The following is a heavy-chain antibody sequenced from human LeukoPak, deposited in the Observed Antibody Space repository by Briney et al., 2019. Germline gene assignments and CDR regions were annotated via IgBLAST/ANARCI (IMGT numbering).Heavy chain of an antibody. V-gene: IGHV3-30*03. J-gene: IGHJ4*02. Sequence: GGSLRLSCAASGFTFSNYGMHWVRQAPGKGLEWVAVISFDGSNKYYADSVKGRFTISRDSSKNTLYLQMNSLRAADTAVYYCARGSGYSYSFTGRERTKSRLDYWDQGTLVTVSS. CDR3: ARGSGYSYSFTGRERTKSRLDY. CDR2: ISFDGSNK. CDR1: GFTFSNYG. D-gene: IGHD5-18*01.